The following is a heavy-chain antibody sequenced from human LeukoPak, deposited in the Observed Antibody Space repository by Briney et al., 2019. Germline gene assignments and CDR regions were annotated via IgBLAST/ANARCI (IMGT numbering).Heavy chain of an antibody. D-gene: IGHD3-22*01. Sequence: GESLKISCKGSGYSFTSYWIGWVRQMPGKGLEWMGIVYPGDSDTKYSPSFQGQVTISADKSISTAYLQWSSLKASDTAMYYCARPSSGYTTPFDSLGQGTLVTVSS. J-gene: IGHJ4*02. CDR1: GYSFTSYW. CDR2: VYPGDSDT. CDR3: ARPSSGYTTPFDS. V-gene: IGHV5-51*01.